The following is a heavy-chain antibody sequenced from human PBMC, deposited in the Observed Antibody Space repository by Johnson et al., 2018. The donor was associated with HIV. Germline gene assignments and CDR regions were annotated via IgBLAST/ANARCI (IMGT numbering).Heavy chain of an antibody. V-gene: IGHV3-7*01. CDR2: IQEDGSQI. Sequence: VQLVESGGDLVQPGGSLRLSCVASTFTFRNYWMSRVRQAPGKGLEWVGNIQEDGSQIHYMDSVKGRFTISRDNAENSLYLQMTSLRGEDTAVYYCARERSRGGYSGYDYGAFDIWGQGTMVTVSS. CDR1: TFTFRNYW. CDR3: ARERSRGGYSGYDYGAFDI. D-gene: IGHD5-12*01. J-gene: IGHJ3*02.